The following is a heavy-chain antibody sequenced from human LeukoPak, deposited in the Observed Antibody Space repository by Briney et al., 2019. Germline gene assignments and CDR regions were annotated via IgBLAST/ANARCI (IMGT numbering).Heavy chain of an antibody. CDR2: INHSGST. J-gene: IGHJ4*02. V-gene: IGHV4-34*01. Sequence: PSETLSLTCAVYGGSFSGYYWSWIRQPPGKGLEWIGEINHSGSTNYNPSLKSRVTISVDTSKNQFSLKLSSVTAADTAVYYCARARITMVRGVIMEPYYFDYWGQGTLVTVSS. D-gene: IGHD3-10*01. CDR1: GGSFSGYY. CDR3: ARARITMVRGVIMEPYYFDY.